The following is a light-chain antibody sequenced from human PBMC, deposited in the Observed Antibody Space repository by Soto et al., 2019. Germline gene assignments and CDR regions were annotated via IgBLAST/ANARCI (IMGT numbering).Light chain of an antibody. J-gene: IGKJ5*01. Sequence: DIQMTQSPSSLSASVGDRVTITCQASQDISNYLNWYQQKPGKAPKLLIYDASNLETGVPSRFSGSGSGTDFTFTITTLQPEDIATYDGQQYDNLPPAFGQGTRLEIK. V-gene: IGKV1-33*01. CDR3: QQYDNLPPA. CDR1: QDISNY. CDR2: DAS.